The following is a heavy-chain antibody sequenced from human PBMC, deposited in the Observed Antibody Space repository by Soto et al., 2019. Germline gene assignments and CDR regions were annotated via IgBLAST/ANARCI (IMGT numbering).Heavy chain of an antibody. CDR1: GFTFSSYE. J-gene: IGHJ6*02. Sequence: EVQLVESGGGLVQPGGSLRLSCAASGFTFSSYEMNWVRQAPGKGLEWVSYVSSSGTTIHYADSVKGRFTISRDNAKNSLYLQMNSLRAEDTAVYYCARDKLFVVVVAATNYYSYGMDVWGQGTTVTVSS. V-gene: IGHV3-48*03. CDR3: ARDKLFVVVVAATNYYSYGMDV. D-gene: IGHD2-15*01. CDR2: VSSSGTTI.